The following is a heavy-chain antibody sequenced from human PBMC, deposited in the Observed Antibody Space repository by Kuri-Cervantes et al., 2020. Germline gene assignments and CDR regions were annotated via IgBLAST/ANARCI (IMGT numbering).Heavy chain of an antibody. CDR2: ISSSGSTI. Sequence: GGSLRLSCVASGFTFSNYAMSWARQAPGKGLEWVSYISSSGSTIYYADSVKGRFTISRDNAKNSLYLQMNSLRAEDTAVYYCASRGHSSSSPVDYWGQGTLVTVSS. CDR1: GFTFSNYA. J-gene: IGHJ4*02. D-gene: IGHD6-6*01. CDR3: ASRGHSSSSPVDY. V-gene: IGHV3-11*01.